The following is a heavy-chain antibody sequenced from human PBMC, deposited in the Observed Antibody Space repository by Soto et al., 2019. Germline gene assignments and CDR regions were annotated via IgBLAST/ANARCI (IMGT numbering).Heavy chain of an antibody. CDR1: GFTFSSYG. CDR3: AREGYCSSTSCKETGYFDY. D-gene: IGHD2-2*01. Sequence: QVQLVESGGGVVQPGRSLRLSCAASGFTFSSYGMHWVRQAPGKGLEWVAVIWYDGSNKYYADSVKGRFTISRDNSKNTLYLQMNSLRAEDTAVYYCAREGYCSSTSCKETGYFDYWGQGTLVTVSS. J-gene: IGHJ4*02. V-gene: IGHV3-33*01. CDR2: IWYDGSNK.